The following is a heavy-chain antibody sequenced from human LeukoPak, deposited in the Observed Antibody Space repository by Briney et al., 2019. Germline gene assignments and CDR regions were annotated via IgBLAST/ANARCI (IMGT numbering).Heavy chain of an antibody. J-gene: IGHJ6*03. CDR3: ARGTGTTYYYYYMDV. CDR1: GYTFTSYY. CDR2: INPSGGST. V-gene: IGHV1-46*01. Sequence: ASVKVSCKASGYTFTSYYMHWVRQAPGQGLEWMGIINPSGGSTSYAQKFQGRVTITADKSTSTAYMELSSLRSEDTAVYYCARGTGTTYYYYYMDVWGKGTTVTVSS. D-gene: IGHD1-1*01.